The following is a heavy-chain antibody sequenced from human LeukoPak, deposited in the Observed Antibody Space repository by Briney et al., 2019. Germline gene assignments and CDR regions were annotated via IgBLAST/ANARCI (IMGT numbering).Heavy chain of an antibody. Sequence: GGSLRLSCAAYGFTFSSYSMNWVRQAPGKGLEWVSFISTSSSYIYYADSVKGRFTISRDNSKNTLYLQMNSLRAEDTAVYYCARNGYCSGGSCYNYYMDVWGKGTTVTVSS. D-gene: IGHD2-15*01. CDR2: ISTSSSYI. J-gene: IGHJ6*03. V-gene: IGHV3-21*01. CDR1: GFTFSSYS. CDR3: ARNGYCSGGSCYNYYMDV.